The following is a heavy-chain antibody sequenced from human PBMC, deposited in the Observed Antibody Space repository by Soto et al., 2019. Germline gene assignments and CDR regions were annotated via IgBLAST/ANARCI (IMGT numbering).Heavy chain of an antibody. CDR3: AKPHESGSLYFDY. V-gene: IGHV3-23*01. Sequence: EVQLLESGGGLVQPGGSLRLSCAASGFTFSSYAMSWVRQAPGKGLEWVSAISGSGGSTYYADSVKGRFTISRDNSKNPLYLQMNSLRAEDTAVYYCAKPHESGSLYFDYWGQGTLVTVSS. CDR1: GFTFSSYA. J-gene: IGHJ4*02. CDR2: ISGSGGST. D-gene: IGHD1-26*01.